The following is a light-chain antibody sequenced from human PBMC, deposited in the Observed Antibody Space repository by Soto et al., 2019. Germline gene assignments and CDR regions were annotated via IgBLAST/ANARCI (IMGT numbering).Light chain of an antibody. V-gene: IGKV1-12*01. Sequence: DIQMTQSPSSVSASVGDRVTITCRAPQGLRGSLAWYQQKPGKAPKLLISVTSRLQSGVPSRFSGSASGTVFPPPIDSLQPEDLATYYCKQGHDCPLPSGRGTRREIK. CDR3: KQGHDCPLP. J-gene: IGKJ5*01. CDR2: VTS. CDR1: QGLRGS.